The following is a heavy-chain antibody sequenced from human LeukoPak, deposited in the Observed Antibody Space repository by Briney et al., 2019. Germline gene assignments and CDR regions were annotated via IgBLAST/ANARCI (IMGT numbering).Heavy chain of an antibody. CDR1: GFTFSSYA. V-gene: IGHV1-3*01. CDR2: INAGNGNT. CDR3: ARGTGCTGGSCSYYGMDV. J-gene: IGHJ6*02. Sequence: GASVKVSCKGSGFTFSSYAMHWVRQAPGQRLEWMGWINAGNGNTQYSQKFQGRVTITRDTSASTVYMELSSLRSEDTAVHYCARGTGCTGGSCSYYGMDVWGQGTTVTVSS. D-gene: IGHD2-15*01.